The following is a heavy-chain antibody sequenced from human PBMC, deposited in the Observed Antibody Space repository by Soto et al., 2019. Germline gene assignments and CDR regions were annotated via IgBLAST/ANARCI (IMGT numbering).Heavy chain of an antibody. Sequence: PLETLSLTCTVSGGSISSSSYYWGWIRQPPGKGLEWIGSIYYSGSTYYNPSLKSRVTISVDTSKNQFSLKLSSVTAADTAVYYCARHSGYCSGGSCYSLDYWGQGTLVTVSS. J-gene: IGHJ4*02. CDR1: GGSISSSSYY. V-gene: IGHV4-39*01. CDR2: IYYSGST. CDR3: ARHSGYCSGGSCYSLDY. D-gene: IGHD2-15*01.